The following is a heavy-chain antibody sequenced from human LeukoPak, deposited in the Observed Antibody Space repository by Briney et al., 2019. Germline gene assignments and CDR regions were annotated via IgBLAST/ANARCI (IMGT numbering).Heavy chain of an antibody. CDR1: GFTFSSYG. CDR2: IWYDGSNK. Sequence: GGSLRLSCAASGFTFSSYGMHWVRQAPGKGLEWVAVIWYDGSNKYYADSVKGRFTISRDNSKNTLYLQMNSLRAEDTAVYSCARDHPSTAFDPWGQGTLVTVSS. V-gene: IGHV3-33*01. CDR3: ARDHPSTAFDP. J-gene: IGHJ5*02.